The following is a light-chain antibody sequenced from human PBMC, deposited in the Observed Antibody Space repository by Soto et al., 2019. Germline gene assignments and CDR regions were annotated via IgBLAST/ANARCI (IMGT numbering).Light chain of an antibody. CDR3: QQYNSYSSWA. V-gene: IGKV1-5*03. CDR1: QSISTW. Sequence: DIQMTQSPSTLPASVGDRVTITCRASQSISTWLAWYQQKPGKAPKLLIYKASSLESGVPSRFSGSGSGTEFTLTIRSLQPDDFATYYCQQYNSYSSWAFGQGTKLESK. CDR2: KAS. J-gene: IGKJ2*01.